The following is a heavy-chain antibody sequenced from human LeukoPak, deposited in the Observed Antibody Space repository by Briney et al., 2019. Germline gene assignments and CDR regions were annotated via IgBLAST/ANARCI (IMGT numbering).Heavy chain of an antibody. V-gene: IGHV3-23*01. D-gene: IGHD2-15*01. Sequence: GGSLRLSCAASGFTFSNYAMTWVRQVPGKGLEWVSIISGSGGSTYYADSVKGRFTISRDNPKNTLYLQMNTLRAEDTAVYYCVKNRGDITSSRVGCDYWGQGALVTVSS. CDR2: ISGSGGST. CDR1: GFTFSNYA. J-gene: IGHJ4*02. CDR3: VKNRGDITSSRVGCDY.